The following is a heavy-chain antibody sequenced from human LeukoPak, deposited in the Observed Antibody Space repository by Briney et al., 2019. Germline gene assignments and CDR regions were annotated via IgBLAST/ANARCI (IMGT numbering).Heavy chain of an antibody. CDR3: VRGGFGHAMDV. D-gene: IGHD3-10*01. CDR2: IKPDGSEK. Sequence: GGSLRLSCAASGFTFSGYWMTWVWQAPGKGLECVANIKPDGSEKYYVDSVKGRTTISRDNAKNTLYLQMTSLGAEDTGVYYCVRGGFGHAMDVWGQGTTVIVSS. V-gene: IGHV3-7*01. CDR1: GFTFSGYW. J-gene: IGHJ6*02.